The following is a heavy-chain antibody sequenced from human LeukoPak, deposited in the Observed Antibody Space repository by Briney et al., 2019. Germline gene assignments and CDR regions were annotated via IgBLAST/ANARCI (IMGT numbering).Heavy chain of an antibody. CDR1: GGSISSGSYY. CDR3: AKETVITGTTESYDAFDI. D-gene: IGHD1-20*01. V-gene: IGHV4-61*02. J-gene: IGHJ3*02. CDR2: IYTSGST. Sequence: PSQTLSLTCTVSGGSISSGSYYWSWIRQPAGKGLEWIGRIYTSGSTNYNPSLKSRVTISVDTSKNQFSLKLSSVTAADTAVYYCAKETVITGTTESYDAFDIWGQGTMVTVSS.